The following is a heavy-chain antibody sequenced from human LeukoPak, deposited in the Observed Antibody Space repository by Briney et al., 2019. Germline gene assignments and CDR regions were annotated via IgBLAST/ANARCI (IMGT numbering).Heavy chain of an antibody. J-gene: IGHJ4*02. CDR2: ISGSGGST. CDR1: GFTFSSFA. CDR3: ARVQWSTFDY. D-gene: IGHD6-19*01. V-gene: IGHV3-23*01. Sequence: PGGSLRLSCAASGFTFSSFALSWVRQAPGKGLEWVSVISGSGGSTYYADSVKGRFTISRDNSKNTLYLQMNSLRAEDTAVYYCARVQWSTFDYWGQGTLVTVSS.